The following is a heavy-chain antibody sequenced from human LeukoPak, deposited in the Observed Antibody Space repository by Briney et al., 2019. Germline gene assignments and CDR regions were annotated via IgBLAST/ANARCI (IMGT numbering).Heavy chain of an antibody. CDR3: ARGPGYCSSTSCYIYYFDY. J-gene: IGHJ4*02. D-gene: IGHD2-2*02. CDR2: ISAYNGNT. CDR1: GYTFTSYG. V-gene: IGHV1-18*01. Sequence: ASVKVSCKASGYTFTSYGISWVRQAPGQGLECMGWISAYNGNTNYAQKLQGRVTMTTDTSTSTAYMELSSLRSEDTAVYYCARGPGYCSSTSCYIYYFDYWGQGTLVTVSS.